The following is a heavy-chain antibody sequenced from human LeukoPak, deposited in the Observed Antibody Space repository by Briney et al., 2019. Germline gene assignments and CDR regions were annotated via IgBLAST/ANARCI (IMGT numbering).Heavy chain of an antibody. Sequence: PSETLSLTCTVSGGSLNSYYWSWIRQPPGERLEWIGYISYTGGEINYNPSLKSRLTLPVDTSKHQFSLMLTSVTAADTAIYYCARQPGGTAAFDVWAQGTMVTVSS. CDR2: ISYTGGEI. V-gene: IGHV4-59*08. J-gene: IGHJ3*01. CDR1: GGSLNSYY. CDR3: ARQPGGTAAFDV. D-gene: IGHD1-14*01.